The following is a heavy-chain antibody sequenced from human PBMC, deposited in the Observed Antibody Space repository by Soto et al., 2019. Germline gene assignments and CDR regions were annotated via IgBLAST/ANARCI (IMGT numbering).Heavy chain of an antibody. J-gene: IGHJ5*02. Sequence: SETLSLTCTVSGGSISSYYWSWIRQPPGKGLEWIGYIYYSGSTNYNPSLKSRVTISVDTSKNQFSLKLSSVTAADTAVYYCARGPNWSGYYKAWFDPWGQGTLVTVSS. CDR1: GGSISSYY. V-gene: IGHV4-59*01. CDR3: ARGPNWSGYYKAWFDP. D-gene: IGHD3-3*01. CDR2: IYYSGST.